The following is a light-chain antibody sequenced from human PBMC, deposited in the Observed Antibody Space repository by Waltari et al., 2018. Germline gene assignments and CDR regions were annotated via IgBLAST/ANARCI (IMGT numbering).Light chain of an antibody. CDR2: GVS. V-gene: IGKV3-15*01. J-gene: IGKJ1*01. CDR1: QRGSNN. Sequence: VMTQSPATLSESPGKMVTLTCRARQRGSNNVAWYQQRPGQAPRLLIYGVSTRATDVPAKFSGSRSGTEVTLTINTLQSEDAATYYCQQYNVWPRTFGQGTKVEI. CDR3: QQYNVWPRT.